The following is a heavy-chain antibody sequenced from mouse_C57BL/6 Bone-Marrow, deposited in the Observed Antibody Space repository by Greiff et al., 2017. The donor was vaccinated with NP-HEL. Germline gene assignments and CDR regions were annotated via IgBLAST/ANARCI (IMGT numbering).Heavy chain of an antibody. CDR1: GYTFTSYW. V-gene: IGHV1-55*01. CDR2: IYPGSGST. J-gene: IGHJ4*01. Sequence: QVQLQQPGAELVKPGASVKMSCKASGYTFTSYWITWVKQRPGQGLEWIGDIYPGSGSTNYNEKFKSKATLTVDTSSSTAYMQLSSLTSEDSAVYYCASPLTEKGPYAMDYWGRRTSVAVSS. D-gene: IGHD4-1*01. CDR3: ASPLTEKGPYAMDY.